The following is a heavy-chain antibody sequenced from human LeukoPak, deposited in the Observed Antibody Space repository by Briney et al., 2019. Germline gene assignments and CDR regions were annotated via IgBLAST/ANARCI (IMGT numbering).Heavy chain of an antibody. V-gene: IGHV4-34*01. CDR2: INHSGST. D-gene: IGHD3-22*01. Sequence: SETLSLTCAVYGGSFSGYYWSWIRQPPGKGLEWIGEINHSGSTNYNPSLKSRVTISVDTSKNQFSLKLSSETAADTAVYYCASSTYYYDSSGYSPFDYWGQGTLVTVSS. J-gene: IGHJ4*02. CDR3: ASSTYYYDSSGYSPFDY. CDR1: GGSFSGYY.